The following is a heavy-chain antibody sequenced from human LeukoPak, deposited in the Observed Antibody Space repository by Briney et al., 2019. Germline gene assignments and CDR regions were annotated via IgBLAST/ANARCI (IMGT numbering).Heavy chain of an antibody. CDR2: IWYDGSNK. D-gene: IGHD2-2*02. CDR1: GFTFSSYG. J-gene: IGHJ5*02. CDR3: ARESPYCSSTSCYKGFDP. Sequence: GGSLRLSCAASGFTFSSYGMHWVRQAPGKGLEGVAVIWYDGSNKYYADSVKGRFTTSRDNSKNTLYLQMNSLRAEDTAVNYCARESPYCSSTSCYKGFDPWGQGTLVTVSS. V-gene: IGHV3-33*01.